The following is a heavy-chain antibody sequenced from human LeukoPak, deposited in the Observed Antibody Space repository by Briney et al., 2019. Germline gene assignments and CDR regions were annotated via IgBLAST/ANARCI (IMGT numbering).Heavy chain of an antibody. V-gene: IGHV4-59*01. CDR1: GGSISRYY. Sequence: PSETLSLTCTVSGGSISRYYWTWIRQPPGKGLEWIGYIFSNRGTNYNPSLKSRVAISLDTSTRQFSLRLTSVSAADTAVYYCARDGCSSTSCYSDYYYGMDVWGQGTTVTVSS. J-gene: IGHJ6*02. CDR2: IFSNRGT. CDR3: ARDGCSSTSCYSDYYYGMDV. D-gene: IGHD2-2*01.